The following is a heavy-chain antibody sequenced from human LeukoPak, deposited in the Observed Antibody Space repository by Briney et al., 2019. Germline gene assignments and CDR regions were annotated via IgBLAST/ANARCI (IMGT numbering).Heavy chain of an antibody. D-gene: IGHD3-16*01. CDR1: GVSISNFC. J-gene: IGHJ4*02. Sequence: PSETLSLTCAVSGVSISNFCRSWIRQPAGEGLEWVGRFSTSGSTNYNPPLQSRVTMSVDTSKNQFSLKLNSVTAAETALYYCASGGGMTTYFDYWGQGTLVTVSS. CDR3: ASGGGMTTYFDY. CDR2: FSTSGST. V-gene: IGHV4-59*10.